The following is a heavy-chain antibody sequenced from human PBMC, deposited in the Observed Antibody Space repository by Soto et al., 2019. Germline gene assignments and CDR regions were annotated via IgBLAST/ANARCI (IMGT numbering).Heavy chain of an antibody. J-gene: IGHJ6*02. CDR2: INPNSGGT. Sequence: GASVKVSCKASGYTFTGYYMQWVRQAPGQGLEWMGWINPNSGGTNYAQKFQGWVTMTRDTSISTAYMELSRLRSDDTAVYYCARGRLLWFGELLPYYYYYGMDVWGQGTTVTVSS. CDR1: GYTFTGYY. V-gene: IGHV1-2*04. D-gene: IGHD3-10*01. CDR3: ARGRLLWFGELLPYYYYYGMDV.